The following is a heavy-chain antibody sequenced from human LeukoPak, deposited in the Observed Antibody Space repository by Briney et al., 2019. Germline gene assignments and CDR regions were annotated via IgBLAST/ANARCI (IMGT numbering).Heavy chain of an antibody. Sequence: PGGSLRLSCAASGFTFSDYYMSWIRQAPGKGLEWVSYISSSGSTIYYADSVKGRFTISRDNTKKSLYLQMNSLRAEDTAVYYCARDPDGSYSSYSLFDYWGQGTLVTVSS. CDR3: ARDPDGSYSSYSLFDY. D-gene: IGHD1-26*01. V-gene: IGHV3-11*01. J-gene: IGHJ4*02. CDR1: GFTFSDYY. CDR2: ISSSGSTI.